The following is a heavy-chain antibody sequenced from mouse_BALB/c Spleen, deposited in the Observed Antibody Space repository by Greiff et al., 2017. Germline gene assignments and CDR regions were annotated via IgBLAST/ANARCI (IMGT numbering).Heavy chain of an antibody. CDR3: ARRGLRDYYAMDY. CDR2: ISSGGSYT. CDR1: GFTFSSYG. D-gene: IGHD2-4*01. V-gene: IGHV5-6*02. J-gene: IGHJ4*01. Sequence: EVKVVESGGDLVKPGGSLKLSCAASGFTFSSYGMSWVRQTPDKRLEWVATISSGGSYTYYPDSVKGRFTISRDNAKNTLYLQMSSLKSEDTAMYYCARRGLRDYYAMDYWGQGTSVTVSS.